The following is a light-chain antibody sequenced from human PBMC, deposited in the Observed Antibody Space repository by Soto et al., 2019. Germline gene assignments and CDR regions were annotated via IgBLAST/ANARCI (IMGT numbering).Light chain of an antibody. CDR2: KAS. CDR1: QSISSW. J-gene: IGKJ4*01. Sequence: DTQMTQSPSTLSASVGDRVTITCRASQSISSWLAWYQQKPGKAPKLMIYKASSLESGVPSRFSGSGSGTEFTLTISSLQPDDSATYYCRQHNSYPLTFGGGTKVDIK. CDR3: RQHNSYPLT. V-gene: IGKV1-5*03.